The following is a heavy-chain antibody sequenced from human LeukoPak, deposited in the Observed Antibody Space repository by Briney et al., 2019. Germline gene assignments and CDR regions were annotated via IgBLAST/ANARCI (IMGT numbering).Heavy chain of an antibody. D-gene: IGHD3-10*01. CDR2: ISGSGGST. Sequence: PGGSLRLSCAASGFTFSSYAMSWVRQAPGKGLEWVSVISGSGGSTYYADSVKGRFTISRDNSKNTLYLQMNSLRAEDTAVYYCAKEAPTYYYGSGSYSDYWGQGTLVTVSS. CDR3: AKEAPTYYYGSGSYSDY. J-gene: IGHJ4*02. CDR1: GFTFSSYA. V-gene: IGHV3-23*01.